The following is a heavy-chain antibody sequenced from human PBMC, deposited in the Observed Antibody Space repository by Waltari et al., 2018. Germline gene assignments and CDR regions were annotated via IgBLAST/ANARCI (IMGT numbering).Heavy chain of an antibody. CDR1: GYTFTGYY. J-gene: IGHJ4*02. V-gene: IGHV1-2*06. D-gene: IGHD6-13*01. CDR3: ARGEFGYSSSWYGY. CDR2: INPNRGGT. Sequence: QVQLVQSGAEVKKPGASVKVSCKASGYTFTGYYMHWVRQAPGQGLEWMGRINPNRGGTNYAQKFQGRVTMTRDTSISTAYMELSRLRSDDTAVYYCARGEFGYSSSWYGYWGQGTLVTVSS.